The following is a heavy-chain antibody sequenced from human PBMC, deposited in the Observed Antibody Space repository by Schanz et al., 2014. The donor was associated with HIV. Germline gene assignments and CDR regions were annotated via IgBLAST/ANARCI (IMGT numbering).Heavy chain of an antibody. CDR2: ISFDGSNK. D-gene: IGHD3-22*01. J-gene: IGHJ4*02. Sequence: QMQLVESGGRLVKPGGSLRLSCAASGFSFSNYGMHWVRQAPGKGLEWVAVISFDGSNKYYADSVKGRFTISRDNSKNMLFLQMNSLRAEDTAVYYCAKDISNYYDSSAFDYWGQGTLVSVPS. CDR3: AKDISNYYDSSAFDY. CDR1: GFSFSNYG. V-gene: IGHV3-30*18.